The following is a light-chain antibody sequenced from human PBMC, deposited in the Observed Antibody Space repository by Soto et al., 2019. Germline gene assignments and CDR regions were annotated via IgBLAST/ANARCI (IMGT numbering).Light chain of an antibody. CDR1: SSDVGGYNY. J-gene: IGLJ2*01. Sequence: QSALTQPASVSGSPGQSITISCTGTSSDVGGYNYVSWYQQHPGNAPKLMIYDVSNRPSGVSNRFSGSKSGNTASLTISGLQAEDEADYYCSSYTSSSTLVVFGGGTKVTLL. V-gene: IGLV2-14*01. CDR2: DVS. CDR3: SSYTSSSTLVV.